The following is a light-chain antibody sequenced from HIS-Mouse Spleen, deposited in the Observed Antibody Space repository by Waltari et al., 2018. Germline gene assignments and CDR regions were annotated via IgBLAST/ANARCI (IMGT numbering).Light chain of an antibody. CDR2: RNN. V-gene: IGLV1-47*01. CDR3: AAWDDSLIGPV. CDR1: SSNIGSNY. Sequence: QSVLTQPPSASGTPGQRVTISCSGSSSNIGSNYVYWYQQHPGTAPKLRIYRNNQRPSGVPDRFSGSKSGTSASLAISGLRSEDEADYYCAAWDDSLIGPVFGGGTKLTVL. J-gene: IGLJ2*01.